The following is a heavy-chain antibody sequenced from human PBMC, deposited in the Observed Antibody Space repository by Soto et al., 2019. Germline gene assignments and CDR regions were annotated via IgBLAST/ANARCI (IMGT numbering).Heavy chain of an antibody. D-gene: IGHD3-22*01. CDR3: TTAKITYYYDSPAVEHDAFDI. CDR2: IKSKTDGGTT. J-gene: IGHJ3*02. Sequence: GGSLRLSCAASGFTFSNAWMNWVRQAPGKGLEWVGRIKSKTDGGTTDYAAPVKGRFTISRDDSKNTLYLQMNSLKTEDTAVYYCTTAKITYYYDSPAVEHDAFDIWGQGTMVTVSS. CDR1: GFTFSNAW. V-gene: IGHV3-15*07.